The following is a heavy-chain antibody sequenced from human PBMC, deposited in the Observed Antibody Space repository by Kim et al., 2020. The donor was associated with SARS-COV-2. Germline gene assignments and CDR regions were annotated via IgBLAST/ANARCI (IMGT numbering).Heavy chain of an antibody. CDR1: GYTFTKNW. V-gene: IGHV5-51*01. Sequence: GESLKISCKGSGYTFTKNWIGWVRQMSGKDLEWMGIIDPSDSDTRYSPSFYGQVTISVDKSTNTAYLQWSSLKASDTAMYYCARLRDSDLGMDSGVLTREREQYFDYWGQGALVTVSS. D-gene: IGHD7-27*01. CDR2: IDPSDSDT. J-gene: IGHJ4*02. CDR3: ARLRDSDLGMDSGVLTREREQYFDY.